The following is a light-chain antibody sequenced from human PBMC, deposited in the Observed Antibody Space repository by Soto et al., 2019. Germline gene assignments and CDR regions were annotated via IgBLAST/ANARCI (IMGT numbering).Light chain of an antibody. CDR2: EVS. Sequence: QSALTQPASVSGSPGQSITISCTRTSSDVGGYNYVSWYQQHPGKAPKLMIYEVSNRPSGVSNRFSGSKSGNTASLTISGLQAEDEADYYCSSDTSTSAVLFGGGTKLTVL. J-gene: IGLJ2*01. V-gene: IGLV2-14*01. CDR3: SSDTSTSAVL. CDR1: SSDVGGYNY.